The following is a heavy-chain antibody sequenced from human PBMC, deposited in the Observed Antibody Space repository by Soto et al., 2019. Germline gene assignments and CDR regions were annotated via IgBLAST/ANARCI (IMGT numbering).Heavy chain of an antibody. V-gene: IGHV3-74*01. CDR1: GFAFSTYW. Sequence: GGSLRLSCAASGFAFSTYWMHWVRQAPGKGLVWVSRINSDVSSTAYADSVKGRFTISRDNAKNTLYLQMNSLRAEDTAVYYCAKPRGYYDSSGYPTPDYWGQGT. J-gene: IGHJ4*02. CDR2: INSDVSST. CDR3: AKPRGYYDSSGYPTPDY. D-gene: IGHD3-22*01.